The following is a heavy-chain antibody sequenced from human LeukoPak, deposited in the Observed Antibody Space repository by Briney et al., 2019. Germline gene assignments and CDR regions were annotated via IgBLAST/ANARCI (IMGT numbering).Heavy chain of an antibody. CDR3: ARDPFIAARPNFDY. D-gene: IGHD6-6*01. J-gene: IGHJ4*02. Sequence: GGSLRLSCAASGFTFSSYSMNWVRQAPGKGLEWVAVISYDGSNKYYADSVKGRFTISRDNSKNTLYLQMNSLRAEDMAVYYCARDPFIAARPNFDYWGQGTLVTVSS. V-gene: IGHV3-30*03. CDR2: ISYDGSNK. CDR1: GFTFSSYS.